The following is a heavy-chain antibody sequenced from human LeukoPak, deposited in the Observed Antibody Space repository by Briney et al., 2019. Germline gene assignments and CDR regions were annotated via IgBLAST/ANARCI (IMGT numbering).Heavy chain of an antibody. CDR3: ARGRAAAGQNFLDY. CDR1: GGSVSSGRYY. CDR2: IYYSVST. J-gene: IGHJ4*02. Sequence: PSETLSLTCTVSGGSVSSGRYYWIWIRQPPGKGLEGIGYIYYSVSTNYNPSLKSRVTTSVDTSKNQFSLMVSSVTAADTAVYYCARGRAAAGQNFLDYWGQGALVTVSS. D-gene: IGHD6-13*01. V-gene: IGHV4-61*01.